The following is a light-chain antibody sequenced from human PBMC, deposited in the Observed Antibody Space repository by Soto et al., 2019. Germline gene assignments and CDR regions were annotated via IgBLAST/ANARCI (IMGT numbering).Light chain of an antibody. CDR2: EVT. CDR1: SSDVGYYDY. CDR3: GSFTTSRIWV. Sequence: QSALTQPPSASGFPGQSVTISCTGTSSDVGYYDYVSWYQQHPGKAPKLVIYEVTKRPSGVPDRVSASKSGNTASLTVSGLRAEDEAEYFCGSFTTSRIWVFGGGTKLTVL. V-gene: IGLV2-8*01. J-gene: IGLJ3*02.